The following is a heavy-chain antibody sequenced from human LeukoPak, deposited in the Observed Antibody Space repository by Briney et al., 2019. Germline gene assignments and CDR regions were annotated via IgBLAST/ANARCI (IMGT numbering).Heavy chain of an antibody. CDR2: IYYTGGT. Sequence: SETLSLTCTVSGGSIGSDYWTWIRQPPGKGLEYIGYIYYTGGTNYNPSLKSRVTISVDTSKNQFSLKLSSVTAADTAVYFCATYGNSGWVIDNWGQGTLVTVSS. CDR3: ATYGNSGWVIDN. J-gene: IGHJ4*02. D-gene: IGHD6-19*01. CDR1: GGSIGSDY. V-gene: IGHV4-59*08.